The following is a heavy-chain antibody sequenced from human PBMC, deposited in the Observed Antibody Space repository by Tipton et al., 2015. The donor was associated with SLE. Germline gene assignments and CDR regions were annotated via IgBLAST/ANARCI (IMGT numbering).Heavy chain of an antibody. J-gene: IGHJ4*02. Sequence: ALRLSCAASGFTFSSYSVNWVRQAPGKGLEWVSYISSSSSTIYYADSVKGRFTISRDNAKNSLYLQMNSLRAEDTAVYYCASYGDYNYFDYWGQGTLVTVSS. CDR2: ISSSSSTI. CDR1: GFTFSSYS. CDR3: ASYGDYNYFDY. V-gene: IGHV3-48*01. D-gene: IGHD4-17*01.